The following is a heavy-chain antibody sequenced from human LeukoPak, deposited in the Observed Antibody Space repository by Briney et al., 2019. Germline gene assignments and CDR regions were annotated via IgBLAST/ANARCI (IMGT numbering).Heavy chain of an antibody. CDR2: IYYSGST. CDR3: ARHYGGNSFDY. Sequence: PSETLSLTCTVSGGFISSGGYYWSWIRQHPGKGLEWIGYIYYSGSTYYNPSLKSRVTISVDTSKNQFSLKLSSVTAADTAVYYCARHYGGNSFDYWGQGTLVTVSS. J-gene: IGHJ4*02. CDR1: GGFISSGGYY. V-gene: IGHV4-31*03. D-gene: IGHD4-23*01.